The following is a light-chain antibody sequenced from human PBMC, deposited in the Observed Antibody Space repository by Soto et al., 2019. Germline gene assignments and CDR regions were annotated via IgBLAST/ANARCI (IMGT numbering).Light chain of an antibody. CDR3: QKCKVAPFT. CDR1: QDIGNF. Sequence: ILMTQSPSSLSAFVGDRVTITCRASQDIGNFLAWYQQKPGKVPKLLIYAASTLQSGVPSRFSGSGSGTDFTLTSSSLQPEDVATYYCQKCKVAPFTFGGGTKVEIK. CDR2: AAS. J-gene: IGKJ4*01. V-gene: IGKV1-27*01.